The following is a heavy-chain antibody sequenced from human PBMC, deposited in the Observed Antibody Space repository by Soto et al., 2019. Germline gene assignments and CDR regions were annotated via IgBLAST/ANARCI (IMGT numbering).Heavy chain of an antibody. Sequence: TLSLTCAVSGATISSGGYYWSWIRQPPGQGLEWIGYIYYSGSTYYNASLQSRLTISLDTSKNQFSLKLSSVTAADTAVYYCARGGHDFWRGSEGCDCWGQGALVTVS. CDR1: GATISSGGYY. D-gene: IGHD3-3*01. J-gene: IGHJ4*02. V-gene: IGHV4-30-4*01. CDR3: ARGGHDFWRGSEGCDC. CDR2: IYYSGST.